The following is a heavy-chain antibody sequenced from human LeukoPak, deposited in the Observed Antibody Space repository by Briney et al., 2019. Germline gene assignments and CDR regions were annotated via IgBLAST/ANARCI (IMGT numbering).Heavy chain of an antibody. CDR2: ISGSGVST. V-gene: IGHV3-23*01. CDR3: AKDLSAAGTMGRYFDY. J-gene: IGHJ4*02. CDR1: GFTFSSYA. Sequence: GSLRLSCAASGFTFSSYAMSWVRQAPGKGLEWVSAISGSGVSTYYADSVKGRFTISRDNSRNTLYLQMNSLRPEDTAVYYCAKDLSAAGTMGRYFDYWGQGTLVTVSS. D-gene: IGHD6-19*01.